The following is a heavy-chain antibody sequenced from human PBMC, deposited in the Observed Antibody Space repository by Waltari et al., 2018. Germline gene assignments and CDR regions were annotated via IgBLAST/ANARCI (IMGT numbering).Heavy chain of an antibody. CDR3: AKSRGSYSLDY. J-gene: IGHJ4*02. CDR2: ISGSGDRT. Sequence: EVQLLESGGGLVQPGGSLRLSCAASGFAFSIYAMSWVRPAPGKGLEWVSAISGSGDRTYYADSVKGRFTISRDNSKNTLYLQMNSLRAEDTAIYYCAKSRGSYSLDYWGQGTLVTVSS. CDR1: GFAFSIYA. D-gene: IGHD1-26*01. V-gene: IGHV3-23*01.